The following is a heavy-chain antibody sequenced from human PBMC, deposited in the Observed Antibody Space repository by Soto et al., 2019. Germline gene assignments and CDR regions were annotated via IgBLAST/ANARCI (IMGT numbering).Heavy chain of an antibody. J-gene: IGHJ6*02. CDR2: IKDGGDET. CDR3: VRFPGLDG. V-gene: IGHV3-74*01. Sequence: PGGSLRLSCAASGFSLSSYGMCWVRQTPGKGLVWVARIKDGGDETSYAESVKGRFTISRDNAKNTLHLQMSSLRSEDTAVYYCVRFPGLDGWGQGTTVTVSS. CDR1: GFSLSSYG.